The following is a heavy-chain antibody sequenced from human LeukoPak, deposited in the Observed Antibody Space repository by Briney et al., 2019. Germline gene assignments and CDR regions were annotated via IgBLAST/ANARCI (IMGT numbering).Heavy chain of an antibody. CDR2: IKSKTDGGTT. CDR3: TTAGVYSYGFDAFDI. CDR1: GFTFSNAW. J-gene: IGHJ3*02. D-gene: IGHD5-18*01. Sequence: GGSLRLSCAASGFTFSNAWMSWVRQAPGKGLEWVGRIKSKTDGGTTDYAAPVKGRFTISRDDSKNTLYLQMNSLKTEDTAVYYCTTAGVYSYGFDAFDIWGQGTMDTVSS. V-gene: IGHV3-15*01.